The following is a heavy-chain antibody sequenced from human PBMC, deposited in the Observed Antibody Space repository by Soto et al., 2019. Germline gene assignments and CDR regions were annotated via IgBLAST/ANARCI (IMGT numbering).Heavy chain of an antibody. V-gene: IGHV4-39*01. CDR1: GGSISSSSYY. Sequence: PSETLSPTYTVSGGSISSSSYYWGWIRQPPGKGLEWIGSIYYSGSTYYNPSLKSRVTISVDTSKNQFSLKLSSVTAADTAVYYCRVWDGDASFYYYYGMDVWGQGTTVT. CDR2: IYYSGST. J-gene: IGHJ6*02. D-gene: IGHD4-17*01. CDR3: RVWDGDASFYYYYGMDV.